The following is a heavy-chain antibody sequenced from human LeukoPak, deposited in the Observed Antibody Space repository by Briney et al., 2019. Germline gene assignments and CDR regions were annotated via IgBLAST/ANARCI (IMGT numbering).Heavy chain of an antibody. CDR3: ARLAHSGYDLQYFDY. CDR2: ISSSSSYI. Sequence: GGSLRLSCAASGFTFSSYSMNWVRQAPGKGLEWVSSISSSSSYIYYADSVKGRFTISRDNAKNSLYLQMNSLGAEDTAVYYCARLAHSGYDLQYFDYWGQGTLVTVSS. J-gene: IGHJ4*02. D-gene: IGHD5-12*01. V-gene: IGHV3-21*01. CDR1: GFTFSSYS.